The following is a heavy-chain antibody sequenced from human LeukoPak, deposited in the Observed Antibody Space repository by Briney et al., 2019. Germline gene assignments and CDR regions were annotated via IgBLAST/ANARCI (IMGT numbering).Heavy chain of an antibody. J-gene: IGHJ4*02. D-gene: IGHD3-10*01. Sequence: GGSLRFSCAASGFTVSSNYVSWVRQAPGKGLEWVSVIYSGGSTYYADSVKGRFTISRDNSKNTLYLQMNSLRAEDTAVYYCAKDRASRSGSYDYWGQGTLVTVSS. CDR3: AKDRASRSGSYDY. V-gene: IGHV3-66*01. CDR1: GFTVSSNY. CDR2: IYSGGST.